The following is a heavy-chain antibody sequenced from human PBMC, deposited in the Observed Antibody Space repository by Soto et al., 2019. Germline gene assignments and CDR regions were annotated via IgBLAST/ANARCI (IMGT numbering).Heavy chain of an antibody. J-gene: IGHJ4*02. D-gene: IGHD1-7*01. V-gene: IGHV3-33*01. CDR3: ARVGGTGTSRYPNDY. Sequence: VGSLRLSCAASGFTFSSYGMHWVRQAPGKGLEWVAVIWYDGSNKYYADSVKGRFTISRDNSKNTLYLQMNSLRAEDTAVYYCARVGGTGTSRYPNDYWGQGTLVTVSS. CDR2: IWYDGSNK. CDR1: GFTFSSYG.